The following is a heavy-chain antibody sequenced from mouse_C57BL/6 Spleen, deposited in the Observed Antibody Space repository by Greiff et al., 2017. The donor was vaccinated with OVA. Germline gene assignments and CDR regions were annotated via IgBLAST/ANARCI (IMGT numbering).Heavy chain of an antibody. Sequence: QVQLQQPGTELVKPGASVKLFCKASGYTFTSHRMHWVKQRPGQGLEWIGNINSSNGCSNYSEKFKSQATLTVDKSSSTAYMQLSSLTSKDAAVDYCARWDYSNYVAYWGQGTLVTVSA. CDR3: ARWDYSNYVAY. V-gene: IGHV1-53*01. CDR1: GYTFTSHR. J-gene: IGHJ3*01. CDR2: INSSNGCS. D-gene: IGHD2-5*01.